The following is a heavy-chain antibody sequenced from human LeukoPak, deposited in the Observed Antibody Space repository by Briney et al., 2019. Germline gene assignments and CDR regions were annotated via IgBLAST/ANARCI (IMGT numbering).Heavy chain of an antibody. Sequence: LRLSCTVSGFTYCVYAVSWARQARGEGGEGVGFIRSKAYGGTTEYAASVKGRFTISRDDYKSIAYLQMNSLKTEGTAVYYCTRGSSGWYSEAFDIWGQGTMVTVSS. CDR1: GFTYCVYA. CDR3: TRGSSGWYSEAFDI. D-gene: IGHD6-19*01. V-gene: IGHV3-49*04. J-gene: IGHJ3*02. CDR2: IRSKAYGGTT.